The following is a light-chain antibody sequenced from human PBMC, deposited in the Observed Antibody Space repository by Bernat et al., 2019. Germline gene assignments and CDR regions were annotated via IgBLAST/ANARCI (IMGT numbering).Light chain of an antibody. CDR3: QQYGISPLT. J-gene: IGKJ4*01. CDR1: QSLSSNY. Sequence: EVVLTQSPGTLSLSPGERATLSCRASQSLSSNYLAWYQQKPGQAPRLLIYLASSRATGIPDRFSGTGTGTDFTLTISRLEPEDFAVYFCQQYGISPLTFGGGTKVEV. CDR2: LAS. V-gene: IGKV3-20*01.